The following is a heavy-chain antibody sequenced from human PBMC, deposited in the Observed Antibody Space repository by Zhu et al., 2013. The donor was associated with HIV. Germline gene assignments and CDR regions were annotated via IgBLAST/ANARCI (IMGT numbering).Heavy chain of an antibody. CDR2: MSPNSGHT. CDR1: GYTFTSYD. V-gene: IGHV1-8*01. Sequence: QVQLVQSGAEVKKPGASVKVSCKASGYTFTSYDFNWVRQATGHGFEWMGWMSPNSGHTGYAQKFQGRVTMTSDSSMSTAFMELSSLTSDDTAVYYCARGPRDYGYDYWGRGNPRSPSP. CDR3: ARGPRDYGYDY. D-gene: IGHD4-17*01. J-gene: IGHJ4*02.